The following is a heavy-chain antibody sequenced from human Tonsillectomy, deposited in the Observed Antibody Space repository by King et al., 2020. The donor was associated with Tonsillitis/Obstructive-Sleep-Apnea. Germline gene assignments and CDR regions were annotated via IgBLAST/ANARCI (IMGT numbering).Heavy chain of an antibody. D-gene: IGHD3-3*01. Sequence: VQLQQWGAGLLKPSETLSLTCAVYGGSFSGYYWSWIRQPPGKGLEWIGEINHSGSTNYNPSLKSRVTISVDTSKNQFSLELSSVTAADTAVYYCAREGGGLFGYWGQGTLVSVSS. J-gene: IGHJ4*02. V-gene: IGHV4-34*01. CDR2: INHSGST. CDR1: GGSFSGYY. CDR3: AREGGGLFGY.